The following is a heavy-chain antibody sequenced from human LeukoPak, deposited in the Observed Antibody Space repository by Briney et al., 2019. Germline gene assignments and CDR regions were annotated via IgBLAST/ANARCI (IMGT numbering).Heavy chain of an antibody. CDR2: ISSSADST. CDR3: AKPLEKYTYGGNFDY. Sequence: GGSLRLSCEASGFTFSSYAMSWVRQAPGKGLARVSVISSSADSTYYADSVKGRFTISRDNSKNTLFLQMNSLRAEDTAVYYCAKPLEKYTYGGNFDYWGQGILVTVSS. CDR1: GFTFSSYA. J-gene: IGHJ4*02. V-gene: IGHV3-23*01. D-gene: IGHD4-23*01.